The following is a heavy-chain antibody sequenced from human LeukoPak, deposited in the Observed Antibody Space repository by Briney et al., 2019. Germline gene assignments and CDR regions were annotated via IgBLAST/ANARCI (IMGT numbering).Heavy chain of an antibody. CDR1: GYPFTSYG. CDR2: INAYNGNT. V-gene: IGHV1-18*04. CDR3: ARGMSSGPYDAFDI. Sequence: SVQVSSKASGYPFTSYGISWVRPAPGQGREWMGWINAYNGNTNYAQKLQGRVTMTTDTSTSTAYMELRSLRSDDTAVYYCARGMSSGPYDAFDIWGQGTMVTVSS. J-gene: IGHJ3*02. D-gene: IGHD6-19*01.